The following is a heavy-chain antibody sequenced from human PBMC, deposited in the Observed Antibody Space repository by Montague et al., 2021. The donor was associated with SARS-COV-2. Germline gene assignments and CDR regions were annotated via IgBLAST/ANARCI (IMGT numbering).Heavy chain of an antibody. CDR2: ISYVGSNG. Sequence: SLRLSCAASGFTFTTSAMHWVRQAPGKGLEWVAVISYVGSNGFYADSVKGRFTVSRDNSRKTLYLQMNSLRADDTAVYYCARDRAVSWLGELLGGGFDSWGQGVLVTVSS. D-gene: IGHD3-10*01. CDR1: GFTFTTSA. V-gene: IGHV3-30-3*01. J-gene: IGHJ4*02. CDR3: ARDRAVSWLGELLGGGFDS.